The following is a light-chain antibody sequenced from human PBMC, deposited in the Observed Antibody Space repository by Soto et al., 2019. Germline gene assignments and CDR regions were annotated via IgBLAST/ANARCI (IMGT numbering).Light chain of an antibody. J-gene: IGKJ5*01. V-gene: IGKV3-11*01. CDR1: QSVSNY. CDR2: DAS. CDR3: QQRSNWPPIT. Sequence: EIVLTQSPATLSLSPGERATLSCRASQSVSNYLAWYQHKPGQAPRLLIYDASHRAAGIPARFSGSGFGTDFTLTISSLEPEDAAVYYCQQRSNWPPITFGQGTRLEIK.